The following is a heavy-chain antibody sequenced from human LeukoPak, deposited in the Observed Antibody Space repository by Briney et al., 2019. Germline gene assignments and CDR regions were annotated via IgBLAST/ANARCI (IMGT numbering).Heavy chain of an antibody. Sequence: SETLSLTCTVSGGSISSSSYSWGWIRQPPGKGLELIGSIYYSGSTNYNPSLKSRVTISVDTSKDQFSLKLSSVTAADTAMYYCARGSSGSYVYWGQGTLVTVSS. CDR3: ARGSSGSYVY. V-gene: IGHV4-39*01. CDR2: IYYSGST. J-gene: IGHJ4*02. D-gene: IGHD1-26*01. CDR1: GGSISSSSYS.